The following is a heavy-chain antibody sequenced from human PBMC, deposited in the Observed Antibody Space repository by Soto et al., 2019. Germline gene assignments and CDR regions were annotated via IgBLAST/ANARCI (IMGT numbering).Heavy chain of an antibody. J-gene: IGHJ4*02. CDR1: GATLSTIY. CDR2: IKSTTAGGTA. V-gene: IGHV3-15*07. CDR3: SHGYSQYFNS. Sequence: GGSLRLSCAVSGATLSTIYMNWVRQAPGKGPEWVGRIKSTTAGGTADYAAPVKGRFTISRDDSENTVHLQMNGLKSEDTAVYYCSHGYSQYFNSWGQGTLVTVPS. D-gene: IGHD4-17*01.